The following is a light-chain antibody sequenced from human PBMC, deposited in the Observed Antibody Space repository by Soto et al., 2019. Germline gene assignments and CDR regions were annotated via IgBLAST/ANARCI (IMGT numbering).Light chain of an antibody. J-gene: IGKJ5*01. CDR1: QSVSIN. Sequence: EIVMTQSPVTLSVSPGERATLFCRASQSVSINLAWYQQNPGQAPRLLIYGASTRATGVPARFSGSGSGTEFTLTINRLQSEDFALYYCQQYSNWPLTFGQGTRLEIK. CDR2: GAS. V-gene: IGKV3-15*01. CDR3: QQYSNWPLT.